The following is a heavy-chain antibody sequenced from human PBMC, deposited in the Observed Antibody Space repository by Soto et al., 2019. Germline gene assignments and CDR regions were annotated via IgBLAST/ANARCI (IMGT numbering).Heavy chain of an antibody. CDR3: ASGDYDLWGGPGGGMDV. D-gene: IGHD3-3*01. CDR2: IIPIFGTA. Sequence: QVQLVQSGAEVKKPGSSVKVSCKASGGTFSSYAISWVRQAPGQGPEWMGGIIPIFGTANYAQKFQGRVTITADEYTSTAYMELSSLRSEDTAVYYCASGDYDLWGGPGGGMDVWGQGTTVTVSS. V-gene: IGHV1-69*12. CDR1: GGTFSSYA. J-gene: IGHJ6*02.